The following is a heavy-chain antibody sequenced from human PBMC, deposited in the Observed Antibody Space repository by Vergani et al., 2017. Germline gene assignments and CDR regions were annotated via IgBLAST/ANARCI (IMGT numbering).Heavy chain of an antibody. V-gene: IGHV4-31*03. D-gene: IGHD2-21*02. Sequence: QVQLQESGPGLVKPSQTLSLTCTVSGGSISSGGYYWSWIRQHPGKGLEWIGYIYYSGSTYYNPSLKSRVTISVDTSKNQFSLKLSSVTAADTAVYYCARDFYCGGDCYRGQPDAFDIWGQGTMVTVSS. J-gene: IGHJ3*02. CDR1: GGSISSGGYY. CDR3: ARDFYCGGDCYRGQPDAFDI. CDR2: IYYSGST.